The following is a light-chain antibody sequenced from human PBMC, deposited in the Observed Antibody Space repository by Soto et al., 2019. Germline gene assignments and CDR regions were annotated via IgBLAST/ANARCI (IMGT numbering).Light chain of an antibody. CDR3: SSFASSATLV. V-gene: IGLV2-18*02. J-gene: IGLJ3*02. Sequence: QSVPTQPPSVSGSPGQSVTISCTGTSSDIGYHNRVSWYQQPPGTAPKLMIYEVSTRYSGVPDRFSGSKSGNTASLTISGLQAEDEADYYCSSFASSATLVFGGGTKLTVL. CDR1: SSDIGYHNR. CDR2: EVS.